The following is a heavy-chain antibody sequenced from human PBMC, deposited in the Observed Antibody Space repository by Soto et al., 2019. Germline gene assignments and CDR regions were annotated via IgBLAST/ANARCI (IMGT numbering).Heavy chain of an antibody. V-gene: IGHV1-46*01. Sequence: QVQLVQSGAEVKKPGASVKVSCKASGYTFTGYYMHWVRQAPGQGLEWMGIINPSGGSTSYAQKFQGRVTMTRDTSTSTVYMELSSLRSEDTAVYYCARVNNAGPRRFDPWGQGTLVTVSS. CDR2: INPSGGST. CDR1: GYTFTGYY. CDR3: ARVNNAGPRRFDP. J-gene: IGHJ5*02. D-gene: IGHD1-20*01.